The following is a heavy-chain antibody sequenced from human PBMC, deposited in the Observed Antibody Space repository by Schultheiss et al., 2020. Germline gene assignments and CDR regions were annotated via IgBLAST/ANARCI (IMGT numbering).Heavy chain of an antibody. CDR2: ISSSGSTI. CDR1: GFTFSSYE. V-gene: IGHV3-48*03. Sequence: GESLKISCAASGFTFSSYEMNWVRQAPGKGLEWVSYISSSGSTIYYADSVKGRFTISRDNAKNSLYLQMNSLRAEDTAVYYCATTMEVYEWDYYYYGMDVWGQGTTVNVYS. D-gene: IGHD2-8*02. CDR3: ATTMEVYEWDYYYYGMDV. J-gene: IGHJ6*02.